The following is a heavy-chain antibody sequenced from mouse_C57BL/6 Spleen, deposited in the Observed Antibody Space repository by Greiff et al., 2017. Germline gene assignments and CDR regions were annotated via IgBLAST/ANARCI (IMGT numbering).Heavy chain of an antibody. V-gene: IGHV1-82*01. CDR1: GYAFSSSW. CDR3: ARFYYDYDKGFAY. J-gene: IGHJ3*01. D-gene: IGHD2-4*01. CDR2: IYPGDGDT. Sequence: QVQLQQSGPELVKPGASVKISCKASGYAFSSSWMNWVKQRPGKGLEWIGRIYPGDGDTNYNGKFKGKATLTADKSSSTAYMQLSSLTSEDSAVYFCARFYYDYDKGFAYWGQGTLVTVSA.